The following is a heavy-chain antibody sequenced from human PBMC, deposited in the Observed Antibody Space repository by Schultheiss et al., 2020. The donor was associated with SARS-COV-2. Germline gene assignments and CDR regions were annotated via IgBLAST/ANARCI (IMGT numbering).Heavy chain of an antibody. CDR1: GFTFSDYY. Sequence: GGSLRLSCAASGFTFSDYYMSWIRQAPGKGLEWVSAISGSDGSTFYADSVKGRFTISRDNAKNSLYLQMNSPRAEDTAVYYCARLNFNWFDPWGQGTLVTVSS. D-gene: IGHD1-7*01. CDR2: ISGSDGST. CDR3: ARLNFNWFDP. J-gene: IGHJ5*02. V-gene: IGHV3-11*04.